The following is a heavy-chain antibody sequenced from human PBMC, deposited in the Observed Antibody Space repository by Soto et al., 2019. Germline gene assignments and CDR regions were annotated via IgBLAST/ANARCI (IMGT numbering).Heavy chain of an antibody. Sequence: EAQLLESGGGLVQPGGSLRLSCAASGFTFSTYSMSWVRQAPGKGLEWVSAISGSGGSTYYADSVKGRFTISRDNSINLLYLQMNSLITEDTAVYYCAHPRGYGVFDAYDIWGQGAMVNVSS. J-gene: IGHJ3*02. CDR1: GFTFSTYS. D-gene: IGHD4-17*01. CDR3: AHPRGYGVFDAYDI. CDR2: ISGSGGST. V-gene: IGHV3-23*01.